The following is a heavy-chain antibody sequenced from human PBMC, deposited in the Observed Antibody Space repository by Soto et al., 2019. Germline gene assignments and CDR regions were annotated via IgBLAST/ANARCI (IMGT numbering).Heavy chain of an antibody. D-gene: IGHD2-2*01. J-gene: IGHJ6*02. CDR2: IIPIFGTA. V-gene: IGHV1-69*06. CDR3: ARSRTEPVVPAGYYYYGMDV. CDR1: GGTFSSYA. Sequence: QVQLVQSGAEVKKPGSSVKVSCKASGGTFSSYAISWVRQAPGQGLEWMGGIIPIFGTANYAQKFQARVTITADKSTSTAYMELSSLRSEDTAVYYCARSRTEPVVPAGYYYYGMDVWGQGTTVTVSS.